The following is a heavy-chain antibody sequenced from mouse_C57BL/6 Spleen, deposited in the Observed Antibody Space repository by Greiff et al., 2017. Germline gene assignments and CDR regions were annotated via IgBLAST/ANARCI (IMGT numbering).Heavy chain of an antibody. CDR1: GYAFSSYW. J-gene: IGHJ4*01. CDR2: IYPGDGDT. CDR3: ARWYDGDAMDY. V-gene: IGHV1-80*01. D-gene: IGHD2-14*01. Sequence: VHLVESGAELVKPGASVKISCKASGYAFSSYWMNWVKQRPGKGLEWIGQIYPGDGDTNYNGKFKGKATLTADKSSSTAYMQLSSLTSEDSAVYFCARWYDGDAMDYWGQGTSVTVSS.